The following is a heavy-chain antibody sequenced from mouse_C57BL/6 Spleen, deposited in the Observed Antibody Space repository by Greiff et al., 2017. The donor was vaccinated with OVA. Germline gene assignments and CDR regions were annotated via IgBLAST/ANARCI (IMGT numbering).Heavy chain of an antibody. V-gene: IGHV5-16*01. CDR3: ARDRGYYSNPYYYAMDY. D-gene: IGHD2-5*01. J-gene: IGHJ4*01. Sequence: DVHLVESEGGLVQPGSSMKLSCTASGFTFSDYYMAWVRQVPEKGLEWVANINYDGSSTYYLDSLKSRFFISRVNAKYILYLQMSSLKSEDTATYYCARDRGYYSNPYYYAMDYWGQGTSVTVSS. CDR1: GFTFSDYY. CDR2: INYDGSST.